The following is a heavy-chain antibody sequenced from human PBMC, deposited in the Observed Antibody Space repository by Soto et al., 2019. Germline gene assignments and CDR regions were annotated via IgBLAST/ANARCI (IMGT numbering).Heavy chain of an antibody. CDR1: GYTFTSYD. Sequence: QVQLVQSGAEVKKPGASVKVSCKASGYTFTSYDINWVRQATGQGREWMGWMNPNSGNTGYAQKFQGRVTMSRNTSISTAYMELSSLRSEDTAVDYCAREGGYSYGFDYLGQGALVTVSS. CDR2: MNPNSGNT. D-gene: IGHD5-18*01. CDR3: AREGGYSYGFDY. J-gene: IGHJ4*02. V-gene: IGHV1-8*01.